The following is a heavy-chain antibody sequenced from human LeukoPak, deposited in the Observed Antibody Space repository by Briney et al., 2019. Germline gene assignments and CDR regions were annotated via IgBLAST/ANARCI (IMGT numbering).Heavy chain of an antibody. J-gene: IGHJ6*03. Sequence: PGGSLRLSCTASGFTFTSYAMSWVRQAPGKGLEWVSSISGSADATYYADSVKGRFTISRDNSENTLYLQMNSLRAEDTAVYYCARDGRGYSGYDSVYYYYMDVWGKGTTVTVSS. CDR1: GFTFTSYA. CDR3: ARDGRGYSGYDSVYYYYMDV. CDR2: ISGSADAT. D-gene: IGHD5-12*01. V-gene: IGHV3-23*01.